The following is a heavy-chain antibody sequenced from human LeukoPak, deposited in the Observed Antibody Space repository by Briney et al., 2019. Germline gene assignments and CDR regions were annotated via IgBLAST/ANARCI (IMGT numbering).Heavy chain of an antibody. CDR3: AREYRALDY. V-gene: IGHV4-59*11. CDR2: IYYSGST. D-gene: IGHD3-3*02. J-gene: IGHJ4*02. Sequence: SETLSLTCTVSGGSISSHYWSWIRQPPGKGPEWIGYIYYSGSTNYNPSLKSRVTISVDTSKNQFSLKLSSVTAADTAVYYCAREYRALDYWGQGTLVTVSS. CDR1: GGSISSHY.